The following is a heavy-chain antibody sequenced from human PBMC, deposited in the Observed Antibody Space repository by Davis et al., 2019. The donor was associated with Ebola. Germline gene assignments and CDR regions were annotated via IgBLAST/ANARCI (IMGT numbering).Heavy chain of an antibody. Sequence: PGGSLRLSCAASGFTVSSNYMSWVRQAPGKGLEWVSVIYSGGSTYYADSVKGRFTISRDNSKNTLYLQMNSLRAEDTAVYYCARDQYYYDSSGYYYKDYYYYGMDVWGQGTTVTVSS. J-gene: IGHJ6*02. CDR1: GFTVSSNY. CDR3: ARDQYYYDSSGYYYKDYYYYGMDV. CDR2: IYSGGST. D-gene: IGHD3-22*01. V-gene: IGHV3-66*02.